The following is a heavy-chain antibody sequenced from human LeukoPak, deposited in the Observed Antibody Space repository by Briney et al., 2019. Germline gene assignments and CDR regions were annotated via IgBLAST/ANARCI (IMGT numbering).Heavy chain of an antibody. J-gene: IGHJ5*02. CDR1: GGSISSYY. D-gene: IGHD5-12*01. V-gene: IGHV4-4*07. Sequence: PSETLSLTCTVSGGSISSYYWSWIRQPAGKGLEWIGRIYTSGSTNYNPSLKSRVTMSVDTSKNQFSLKLSSVTAADTAVYDCARESGWLRWSWFDPWGQGTLVTVSS. CDR3: ARESGWLRWSWFDP. CDR2: IYTSGST.